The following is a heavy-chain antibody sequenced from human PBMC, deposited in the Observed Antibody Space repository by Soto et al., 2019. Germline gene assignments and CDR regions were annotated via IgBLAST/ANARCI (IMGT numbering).Heavy chain of an antibody. CDR3: ARGWGYFDSSGFPYLYAMDV. Sequence: HPGGSLRLSCAASGFTFSTYWMSWVRQAPGKGLEWVANIKEDGSEEYYVDSVEGRFTISRDNAKNSLYLQMTSLRAEDTALYYCARGWGYFDSSGFPYLYAMDVWGQGTTVTVSS. CDR1: GFTFSTYW. V-gene: IGHV3-7*01. J-gene: IGHJ6*02. D-gene: IGHD3-22*01. CDR2: IKEDGSEE.